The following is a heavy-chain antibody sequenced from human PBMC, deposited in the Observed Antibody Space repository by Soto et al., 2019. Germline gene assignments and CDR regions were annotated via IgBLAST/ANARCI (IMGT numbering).Heavy chain of an antibody. CDR3: ARVIPLTMIVVVEGGAFDI. Sequence: QVQLQESGPGLVKPSQTLSLTCTVSGGSISSGDYYWSWIRQPPGKGLEWIGYIYYSGSTYYNPSLESRVTISVDTSKNQFSLKLSSVTAADTAVYYCARVIPLTMIVVVEGGAFDIWGQGTMVTVSS. CDR1: GGSISSGDYY. CDR2: IYYSGST. J-gene: IGHJ3*02. V-gene: IGHV4-30-4*01. D-gene: IGHD3-22*01.